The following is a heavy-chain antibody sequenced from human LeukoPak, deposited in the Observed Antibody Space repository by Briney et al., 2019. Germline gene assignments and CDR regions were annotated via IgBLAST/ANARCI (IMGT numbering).Heavy chain of an antibody. CDR3: ARHPLSGSYYRSVDY. Sequence: SGTLCLTCTASGVSISSSGNYWGWIRQPPGEGLEWIGSIYYSGSTYYNPSLKSRVTISVDTSKSPFSLKLSSVTAADTAVYYCARHPLSGSYYRSVDYWGQGTLVTVSS. D-gene: IGHD1-26*01. CDR2: IYYSGST. CDR1: GVSISSSGNY. V-gene: IGHV4-39*01. J-gene: IGHJ4*02.